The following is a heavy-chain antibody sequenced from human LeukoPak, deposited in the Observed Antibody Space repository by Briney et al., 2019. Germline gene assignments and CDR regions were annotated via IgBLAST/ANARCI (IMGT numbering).Heavy chain of an antibody. CDR1: GGTFSSYA. J-gene: IGHJ3*02. CDR3: ASGSGSGYAFDI. V-gene: IGHV1-69*06. Sequence: EASVKVSCKASGGTFSSYAISWVRQAPGQGLGWMGGIIPIFGTANYAQKFQGRVTITADKSTSTAYTELSSLRSEDTAVYYCASGSGSGYAFDIWGQGTMVTVSS. CDR2: IIPIFGTA. D-gene: IGHD6-19*01.